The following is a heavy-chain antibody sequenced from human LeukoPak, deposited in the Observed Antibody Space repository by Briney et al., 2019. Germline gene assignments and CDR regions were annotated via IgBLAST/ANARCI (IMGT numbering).Heavy chain of an antibody. CDR3: ARDLHPLNQYGDYGY. Sequence: GGSLRLSCAASGFTFSSYGMHWVRQAPGKGLEWVAVISYDGSNKYYADSVKGRFTISRDNAKNTLYLQMNSLRAEDTAVYYCARDLHPLNQYGDYGYWGQGTLVTVSS. J-gene: IGHJ4*02. D-gene: IGHD4-17*01. V-gene: IGHV3-30*03. CDR2: ISYDGSNK. CDR1: GFTFSSYG.